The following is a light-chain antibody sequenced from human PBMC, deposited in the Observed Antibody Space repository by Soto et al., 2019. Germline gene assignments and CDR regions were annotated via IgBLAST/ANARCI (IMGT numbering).Light chain of an antibody. CDR3: AAWDDSLNAVL. Sequence: QSVLTQPPSASGTPGQSVTISCSGSSSNIGRNSVNWFQRLPGTAPKLLIHSSDQRPSGVPDRFAGSKSGTSASLAISGLQSEDEADYYCAAWDDSLNAVLFGGGTKLTVL. J-gene: IGLJ2*01. CDR2: SSD. CDR1: SSNIGRNS. V-gene: IGLV1-44*01.